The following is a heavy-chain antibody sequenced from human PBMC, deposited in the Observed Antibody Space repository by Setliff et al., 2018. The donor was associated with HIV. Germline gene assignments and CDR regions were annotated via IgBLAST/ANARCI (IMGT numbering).Heavy chain of an antibody. V-gene: IGHV4-31*11. CDR3: SRGTYYKGLDP. Sequence: SETLSLTCVVSGGSINTGGYYWTWIRQVPGKGLEWVGSIYYTGTTNYNPSLESRLTISIDTSQNHFSLKLTSVTAADTALYFCSRGTYYKGLDPWGQGTLVTVSS. CDR2: IYYTGTT. CDR1: GGSINTGGYY. D-gene: IGHD3-10*01. J-gene: IGHJ5*02.